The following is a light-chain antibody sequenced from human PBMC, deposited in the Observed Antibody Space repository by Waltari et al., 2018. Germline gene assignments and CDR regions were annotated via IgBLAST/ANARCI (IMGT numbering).Light chain of an antibody. CDR3: QVWDSSSDHVV. J-gene: IGLJ2*01. V-gene: IGLV3-21*04. CDR2: DDS. Sequence: SYVLTQPPSVSVAPGKTARITCGGNNIGGKSVHWYQQRPGQAPVLVISDDSDRPSGVPERFSGSTSGNTATLTISRVGAGDEADYYCQVWDSSSDHVVFGGGTKLTVL. CDR1: NIGGKS.